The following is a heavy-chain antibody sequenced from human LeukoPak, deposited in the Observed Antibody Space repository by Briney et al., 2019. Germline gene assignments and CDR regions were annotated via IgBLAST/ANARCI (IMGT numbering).Heavy chain of an antibody. CDR2: IYYSGST. Sequence: PSETLSLTCTVSGGSISSGGYYWSWIRQHPGKGLEWIGYIYYSGSTYYNPSLKSRVTISVDTSKNQFSLKLSSVTAADTAVYYCARYPYSSSWYEPPNYYYYGMDVWAKGPRSPSP. CDR1: GGSISSGGYY. CDR3: ARYPYSSSWYEPPNYYYYGMDV. D-gene: IGHD6-13*01. V-gene: IGHV4-31*03. J-gene: IGHJ6*02.